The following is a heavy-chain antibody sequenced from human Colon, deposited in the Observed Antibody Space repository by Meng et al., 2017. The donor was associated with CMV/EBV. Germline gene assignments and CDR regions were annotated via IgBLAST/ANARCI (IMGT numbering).Heavy chain of an antibody. CDR3: ARGMGGLGYYFDS. J-gene: IGHJ4*02. D-gene: IGHD3-16*01. V-gene: IGHV1-18*01. CDR1: GYTFSNYG. CDR2: ISAYNGDT. Sequence: QAQCGRSGVEGKKPAATVMVYCKTSGYTFSNYGITWVRQAPGQGLEWMGWISAYNGDTNYEQKFQGRVTMTTDRSTSTAYMELRSLRSDDTAVYYCARGMGGLGYYFDSCGQGTLVTVSS.